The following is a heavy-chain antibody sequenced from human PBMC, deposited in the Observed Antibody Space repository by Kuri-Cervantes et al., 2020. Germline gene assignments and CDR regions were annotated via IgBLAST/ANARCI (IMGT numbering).Heavy chain of an antibody. V-gene: IGHV1-2*02. CDR3: ARDYCSGNICFSYFDS. CDR1: GYTFTGYY. Sequence: ASVKVSCKASGYTFTGYYMHWVRQAPGQGLEWMGWINPNSGGTNYAQKFQGRVTMTRDTSISTAYMELSRLKSDDTAVYYCARDYCSGNICFSYFDSWGQGTLVTVSS. D-gene: IGHD2-15*01. J-gene: IGHJ4*02. CDR2: INPNSGGT.